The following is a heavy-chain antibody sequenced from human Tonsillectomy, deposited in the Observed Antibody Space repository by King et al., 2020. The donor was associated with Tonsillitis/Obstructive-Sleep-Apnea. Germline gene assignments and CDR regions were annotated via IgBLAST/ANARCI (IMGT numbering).Heavy chain of an antibody. J-gene: IGHJ5*02. CDR1: GGSISSFIYY. V-gene: IGHV4-39*01. CDR2: IYYSGST. D-gene: IGHD2-15*01. Sequence: LQLQESGPGLVKPSETLSLTCTVSGGSISSFIYYWGWIRQPPGQGLEWIGSIYYSGSTYYNPSLKSRVTISVDTSKNQFSLKLSSVTAADTAVYYCARHGIDCSGGSCYFYNWFDPWGQGTLVTVSS. CDR3: ARHGIDCSGGSCYFYNWFDP.